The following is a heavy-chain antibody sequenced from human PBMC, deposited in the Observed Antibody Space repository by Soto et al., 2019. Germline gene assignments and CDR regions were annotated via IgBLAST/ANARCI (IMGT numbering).Heavy chain of an antibody. V-gene: IGHV1-46*01. CDR2: INPSDGST. D-gene: IGHD2-15*01. CDR3: AREDGGGGRRHDF. J-gene: IGHJ4*02. CDR1: GYTFAMHY. Sequence: QVQLVQSGAEVKKPGASVKISCKTSGYTFAMHYIHWVRQAPGQGLEWMGMINPSDGSTSYVQKFQGRVTMTRDTSETTVFLIMSRLTSHDTAVFYCAREDGGGGRRHDFWGQGTLVTVYS.